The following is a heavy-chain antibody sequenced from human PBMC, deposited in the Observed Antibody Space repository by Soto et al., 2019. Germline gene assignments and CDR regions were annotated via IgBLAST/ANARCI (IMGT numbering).Heavy chain of an antibody. CDR2: ISNDDSKK. CDR1: GFTFSRNA. CDR3: ARAPFTYYNFWSGSDDYGLDV. Sequence: CVASGFTFSRNAMHWVRQAPGKGLEWVAVISNDDSKKFYADSVKGRFIISRDNSKNTLYLQMNSLRVEDRAIYYCARAPFTYYNFWSGSDDYGLDVWGQGTTVTVSS. J-gene: IGHJ6*02. D-gene: IGHD3-3*01. V-gene: IGHV3-30*04.